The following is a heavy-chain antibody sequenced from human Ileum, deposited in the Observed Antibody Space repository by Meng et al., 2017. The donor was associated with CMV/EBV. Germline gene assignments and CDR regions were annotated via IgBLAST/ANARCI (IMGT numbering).Heavy chain of an antibody. CDR1: GFSPRTDGVG. J-gene: IGHJ5*02. D-gene: IGHD6-19*01. CDR3: AYRRGGGSGWNWFGP. CDR2: VYWDDDK. V-gene: IGHV2-5*02. Sequence: QFPLKESGPTLLKPTQSLTLTCTFSGFSPRTDGVGVGWIRQPPGKALEWLALVYWDDDKHYSPSLTSRVTVTKDTSENLVFLTLTNMDAVDTGTYYCAYRRGGGSGWNWFGPWGQGILVTVSS.